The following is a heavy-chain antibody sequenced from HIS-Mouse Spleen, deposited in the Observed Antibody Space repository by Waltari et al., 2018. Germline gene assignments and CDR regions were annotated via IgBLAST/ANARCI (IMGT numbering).Heavy chain of an antibody. CDR1: GYTFTSYY. J-gene: IGHJ3*02. Sequence: QVQLVQSGAEVKKPGASVKVSCKASGYTFTSYYMHWVRQAPGQGLEWMGVINPSGGSTSYAQKFQGRGNMTRDTSTSTVYMELSSLRSEDTAVYYCARGSGYSSSWDAFDIWGQGTMVTVSS. V-gene: IGHV1-46*03. CDR3: ARGSGYSSSWDAFDI. CDR2: INPSGGST. D-gene: IGHD6-13*01.